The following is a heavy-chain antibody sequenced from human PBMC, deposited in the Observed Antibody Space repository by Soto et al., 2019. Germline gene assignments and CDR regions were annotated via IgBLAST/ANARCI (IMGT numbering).Heavy chain of an antibody. CDR2: INHSGSN. CDR3: ARGGSNDWQVAFDI. D-gene: IGHD3-9*01. CDR1: GGSFSTYY. Sequence: QLQQWGAGLLKPSETLSLTCVVSGGSFSTYYYNWIRQSPGKGLEWIGEINHSGSNNYSPSLKSRVTMSLDTSKYRFSLKLTSVTAADTAVYYCARGGSNDWQVAFDIWGQGTMVTVSS. V-gene: IGHV4-34*01. J-gene: IGHJ3*02.